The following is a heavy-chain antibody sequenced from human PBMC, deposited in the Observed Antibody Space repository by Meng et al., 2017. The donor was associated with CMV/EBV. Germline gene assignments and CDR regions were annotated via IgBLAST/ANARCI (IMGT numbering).Heavy chain of an antibody. CDR3: AHHADIAAAGSYYY. CDR2: IYWDDDK. J-gene: IGHJ4*02. CDR1: GFSLSTSGVG. D-gene: IGHD6-13*01. Sequence: QITCKWSVPTLVNTTRPLTLTFSISGFSLSTSGVGVGWIRQPPGKALEWLALIYWDDDKRYSPSLKSRLTITKDTSKNQVVLTMTNMDPVDTATYYCAHHADIAAAGSYYYWGQGTLVTVSS. V-gene: IGHV2-5*02.